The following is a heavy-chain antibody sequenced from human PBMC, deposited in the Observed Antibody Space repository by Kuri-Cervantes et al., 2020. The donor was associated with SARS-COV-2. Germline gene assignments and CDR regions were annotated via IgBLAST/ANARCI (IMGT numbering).Heavy chain of an antibody. CDR3: ARDPNDWAFDI. CDR2: IKQDGSEK. D-gene: IGHD1-1*01. CDR1: GFTFGDYA. Sequence: GGSLRLSCTASGFTFGDYAMSWVRQAPGKGLEWVANIKQDGSEKYYVDSVKGRFTISRDNAKNSLYLQMNSLRAEDTAVYYCARDPNDWAFDIWGQGTMVTVSS. J-gene: IGHJ3*02. V-gene: IGHV3-7*01.